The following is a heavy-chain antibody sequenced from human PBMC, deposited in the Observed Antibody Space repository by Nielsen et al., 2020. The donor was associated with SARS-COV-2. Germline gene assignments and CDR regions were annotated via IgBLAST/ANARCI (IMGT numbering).Heavy chain of an antibody. V-gene: IGHV4-39*07. D-gene: IGHD1-7*01. CDR2: IDYTGNT. CDR3: ARESGTRPYYFFLDV. CDR1: GGSLSSSNHY. J-gene: IGHJ6*04. Sequence: SETLSLTCKVSGGSLSSSNHYWAWVRQPPGKGLEWIGGIDYTGNTFYNPSLESRVTISVYTSKSQFSLNLTSVTGADTAVYYCARESGTRPYYFFLDVWGNGTTVTVSS.